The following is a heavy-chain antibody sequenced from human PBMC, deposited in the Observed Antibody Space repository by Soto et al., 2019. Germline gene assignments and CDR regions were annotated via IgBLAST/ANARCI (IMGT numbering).Heavy chain of an antibody. J-gene: IGHJ6*02. CDR3: ARCRKSFRTGSPMDDYGMDV. D-gene: IGHD3-9*01. CDR2: IHPNLGGT. CDR1: GYTFTGYY. Sequence: VASVKVSCKASGYTFTGYYIHWVRQAPGQGLEWMGWIHPNLGGTDHAQKFQGRVTLTRDTSVNTAYMELSNLTSDDTAIYYCARCRKSFRTGSPMDDYGMDVWGQGTTVTAP. V-gene: IGHV1-2*02.